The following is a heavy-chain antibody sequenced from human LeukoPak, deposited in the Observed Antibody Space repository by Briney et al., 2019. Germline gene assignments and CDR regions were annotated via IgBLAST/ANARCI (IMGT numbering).Heavy chain of an antibody. CDR2: IYSGGST. CDR1: GFTVSSNY. J-gene: IGHJ5*02. CDR3: AKDQVVRGVTGWFDP. Sequence: GGSLRLSCAASGFTVSSNYMSWVRQAPGKGLERVSVIYSGGSTYYADSVKGRFTISRDNSKNTLYLQMNSLRAEDTAVYYCAKDQVVRGVTGWFDPWGQGTLVTVSS. D-gene: IGHD3-10*01. V-gene: IGHV3-53*01.